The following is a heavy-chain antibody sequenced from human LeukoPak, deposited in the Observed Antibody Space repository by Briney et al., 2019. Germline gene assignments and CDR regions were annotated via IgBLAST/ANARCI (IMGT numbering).Heavy chain of an antibody. CDR2: ISATGRER. CDR1: GFSFNTYA. J-gene: IGHJ4*02. V-gene: IGHV3-23*01. Sequence: GGSLRLSCVASGFSFNTYAMSWVRQAPGKGLEWVSGISATGRERHYTDSVKGRFTISRDNSKNTLHLQMSSLRAEDTALYFCAKDHDNADYYYYFDSWGQGTLVTVCS. CDR3: AKDHDNADYYYYFDS. D-gene: IGHD2-21*02.